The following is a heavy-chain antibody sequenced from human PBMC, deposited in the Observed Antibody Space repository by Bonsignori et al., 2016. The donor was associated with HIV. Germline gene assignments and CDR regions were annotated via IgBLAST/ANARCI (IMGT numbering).Heavy chain of an antibody. CDR3: ARGLGVDFWSGYYPLVVRQIFQH. V-gene: IGHV4-34*01. D-gene: IGHD3-3*01. Sequence: WIRQPPGKGLEWIGEINHSGSTNYSPSLKSRVTMSVDTSKNQFSLKLSSVTAADTAVYYCARGLGVDFWSGYYPLVVRQIFQHWGQGTLVTVSS. CDR2: INHSGST. J-gene: IGHJ1*01.